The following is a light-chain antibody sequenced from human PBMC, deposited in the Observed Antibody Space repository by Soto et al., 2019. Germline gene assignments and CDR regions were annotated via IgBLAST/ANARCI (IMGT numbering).Light chain of an antibody. J-gene: IGKJ2*01. CDR2: DAS. Sequence: EIVLTHSPATLSVSPGERATLSCRASPSVGSNLAWYQQRPGQPPRLLIYDASTRATDIPARFSGGGSGTEFTLTISNLQSEDFAVYYCLQYNNWPYTFGQGTKLQIK. V-gene: IGKV3-15*01. CDR3: LQYNNWPYT. CDR1: PSVGSN.